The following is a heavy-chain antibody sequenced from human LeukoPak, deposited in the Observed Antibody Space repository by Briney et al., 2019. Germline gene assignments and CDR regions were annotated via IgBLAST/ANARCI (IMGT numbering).Heavy chain of an antibody. Sequence: GGSQRLSCAVSGFTFSRYTMHWVRQAPGKGLEWVSSISSSSSYIYYADSVKGRFTISRDTARNSLYLQMNSLRAEDTAVYYCASRLEIPVAGIRVDYFDYWGQGTLVTVSS. D-gene: IGHD6-19*01. CDR1: GFTFSRYT. J-gene: IGHJ4*02. V-gene: IGHV3-21*01. CDR2: ISSSSSYI. CDR3: ASRLEIPVAGIRVDYFDY.